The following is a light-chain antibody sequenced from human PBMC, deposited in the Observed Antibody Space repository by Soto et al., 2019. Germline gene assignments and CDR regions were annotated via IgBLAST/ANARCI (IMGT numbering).Light chain of an antibody. CDR1: SSDVGGYSF. CDR2: DVT. Sequence: QSALTQPPSASGSPGQSVTISCTGTSSDVGGYSFVSWYQQRPGKAPKLMIYDVTKRPSGVPDRFSASKSGNTASLTVSGLQAADEADYYCAAWDDNLSTYVFGSGTKLTVL. CDR3: AAWDDNLSTYV. V-gene: IGLV2-8*01. J-gene: IGLJ1*01.